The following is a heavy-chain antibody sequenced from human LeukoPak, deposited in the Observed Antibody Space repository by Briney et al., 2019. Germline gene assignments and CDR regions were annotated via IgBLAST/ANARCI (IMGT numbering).Heavy chain of an antibody. V-gene: IGHV1-18*01. J-gene: IGHJ5*02. CDR1: GYTFTSYG. CDR3: ARMDIVVVPAAGPNWFDP. CDR2: ISAYNGNT. Sequence: GASVKVSCKASGYTFTSYGISWVRQAPGQGLEWMGWISAYNGNTNYAQKLQGRVTMTTDTSTSTAYMGLRSLRSDDTAVYYCARMDIVVVPAAGPNWFDPWGQGTLVTVSS. D-gene: IGHD2-2*03.